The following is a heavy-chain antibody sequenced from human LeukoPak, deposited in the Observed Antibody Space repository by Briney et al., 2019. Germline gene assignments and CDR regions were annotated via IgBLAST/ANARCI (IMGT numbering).Heavy chain of an antibody. J-gene: IGHJ6*02. CDR1: GGTFSSYA. CDR3: ARDRSAVKSSRVIGMDV. V-gene: IGHV1-69*04. D-gene: IGHD3-22*01. CDR2: IIPILGIA. Sequence: GASVKVSCKASGGTFSSYAISWVRQAPGQGLEWMGRIIPILGIANYAQKFQGRVTITADKSTSTAYMELSSLRSEDTAVYYCARDRSAVKSSRVIGMDVWGQGTTVTVSS.